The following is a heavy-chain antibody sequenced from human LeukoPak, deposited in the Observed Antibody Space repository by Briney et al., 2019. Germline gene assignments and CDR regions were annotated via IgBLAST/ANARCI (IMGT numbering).Heavy chain of an antibody. CDR1: GYSFTSYW. CDR2: IKQDGSEK. CDR3: ARAYVFDY. V-gene: IGHV3-7*01. J-gene: IGHJ4*02. Sequence: GESLKISCKGSGYSFTSYWMSWVRQAPGKGLEWVANIKQDGSEKYYVDSVKGRFTISRDNAKNSLYLQMNSLRAEDTAVYYCARAYVFDYWGQGTLVTVSS. D-gene: IGHD3-16*01.